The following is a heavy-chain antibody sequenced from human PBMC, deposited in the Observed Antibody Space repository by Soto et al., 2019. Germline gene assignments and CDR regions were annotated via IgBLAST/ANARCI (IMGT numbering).Heavy chain of an antibody. CDR2: INSDGSST. V-gene: IGHV3-74*01. CDR1: GFTFSSYW. J-gene: IGHJ6*02. Sequence: PGGSLRLSCAASGFTFSSYWMHWVRQAPGKGLVWVSRINSDGSSTSYADSVKGRFTISRDNAKNTLYLQMNSLRAEDTAVYYCARSNYYYYGMDVWGQGTTVTVSS. CDR3: ARSNYYYYGMDV.